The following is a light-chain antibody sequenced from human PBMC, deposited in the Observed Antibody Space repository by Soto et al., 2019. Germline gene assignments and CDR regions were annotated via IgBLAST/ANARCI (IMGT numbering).Light chain of an antibody. CDR1: QSVLFSSNNNNY. Sequence: DIVMTQSPDSLAVSLGERATINCKSSQSVLFSSNNNNYLTWYQQKPGQPPQLLIYWASTRESGVPDRFSGSGSETDFTLTISSLQAEDVAVYYCQQYYSTPLTFDGGTKVEIK. CDR3: QQYYSTPLT. V-gene: IGKV4-1*01. CDR2: WAS. J-gene: IGKJ4*01.